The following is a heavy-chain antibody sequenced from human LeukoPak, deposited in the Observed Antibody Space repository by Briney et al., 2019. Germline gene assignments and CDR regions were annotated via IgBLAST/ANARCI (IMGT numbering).Heavy chain of an antibody. Sequence: GGSLRLSCAASGFTFSSYGMHWVRQAPGKGLEWVAFIRYDGSNKYYADSVKGRFTISRDNSKNTLYLQMNSLRAEDTAVYYCARAGFTFSDYFGSFFDYWGQGTLVTVSS. CDR3: ARAGFTFSDYFGSFFDY. D-gene: IGHD3-10*01. CDR2: IRYDGSNK. CDR1: GFTFSSYG. V-gene: IGHV3-30*02. J-gene: IGHJ4*02.